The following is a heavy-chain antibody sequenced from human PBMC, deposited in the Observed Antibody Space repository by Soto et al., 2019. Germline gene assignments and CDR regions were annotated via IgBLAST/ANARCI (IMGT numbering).Heavy chain of an antibody. V-gene: IGHV1-18*01. CDR2: ISAYNGNT. CDR1: GYTFTSYG. Sequence: ASVKVSCKASGYTFTSYGISWVRQAPGQGLEWMGWISAYNGNTNYAQKLQGRVTMTTDTSTSTAYMELRSLRSDDTAVYYCARDNDSSGYYYYYYGMDVWGQGTTVTVSS. D-gene: IGHD3-22*01. CDR3: ARDNDSSGYYYYYYGMDV. J-gene: IGHJ6*02.